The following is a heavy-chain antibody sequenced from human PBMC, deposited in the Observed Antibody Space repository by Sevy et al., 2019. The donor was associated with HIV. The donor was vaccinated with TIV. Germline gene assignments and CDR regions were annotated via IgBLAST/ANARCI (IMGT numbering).Heavy chain of an antibody. CDR1: GGSISSFY. D-gene: IGHD6-19*01. CDR2: IYDSDTT. Sequence: SETLSLTCTVSGGSISSFYWSWIRQPPGKGLEYIGYIYDSDTTNYNPSFKSRVTISVDTSKNQFSLKLSSVTAADTAVYYCARAGGSTDWGMDVWGQGTTVTVSS. V-gene: IGHV4-59*01. J-gene: IGHJ6*02. CDR3: ARAGGSTDWGMDV.